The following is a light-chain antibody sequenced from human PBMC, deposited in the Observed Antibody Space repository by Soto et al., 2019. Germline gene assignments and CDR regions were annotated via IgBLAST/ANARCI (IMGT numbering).Light chain of an antibody. CDR3: QQCGSSPRT. J-gene: IGKJ1*01. CDR1: QSVSSSY. V-gene: IGKV3-20*01. CDR2: GAS. Sequence: EIVLTQSPGTLSLSPGERATLSCTASQSVSSSYLAWYQQKPGQAPRLLIYGASSRATGIPDRFSGSGSGTDFTLTISRLEPEDFAVYYCQQCGSSPRTFGQGTKVDIK.